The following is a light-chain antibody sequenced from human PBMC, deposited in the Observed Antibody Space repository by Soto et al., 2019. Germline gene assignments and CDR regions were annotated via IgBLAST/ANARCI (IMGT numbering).Light chain of an antibody. CDR3: SSYAGSNYPYV. CDR1: SSDFGYYNY. J-gene: IGLJ1*01. CDR2: DVS. V-gene: IGLV2-8*01. Sequence: QSVLTQPPSASGSPGQSVTIACTGTSSDFGYYNYVSWYQQPPGKAPKLLIYDVSKRPSGVPDRLSGSKSGNTASLTVSGLQAEDEGDYYCSSYAGSNYPYVFGTGTKVTVL.